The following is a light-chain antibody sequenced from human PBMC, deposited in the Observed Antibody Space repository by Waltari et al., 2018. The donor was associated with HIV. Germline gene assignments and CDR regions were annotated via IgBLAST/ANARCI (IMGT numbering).Light chain of an antibody. CDR3: ATWDDSLSGRGV. CDR2: RNT. V-gene: IGLV1-47*01. J-gene: IGLJ1*01. CDR1: SSNIGTYY. Sequence: QSEMTQPPTVSGAPGQNVTISCSGASSNIGTYYLYWYQQLPPTAPKLLIYRNTRRPSWVPDRFSGSKSGSSGSLAITGLRSEDEADYYCATWDDSLSGRGVFGTGTKLTVL.